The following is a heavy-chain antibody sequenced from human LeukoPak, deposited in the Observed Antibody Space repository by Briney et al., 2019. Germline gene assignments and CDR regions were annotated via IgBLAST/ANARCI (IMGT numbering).Heavy chain of an antibody. CDR2: INPNSGGT. Sequence: ASVKVSCKASGYTFTGYYMRWVRQAPGQGLEWMGWINPNSGGTNYAQKFQGRVTMTRDTSISTAYMELSRLRSDDTAVYYCARDRRARGYSYGYIGDWFDPWGQGTLVTVSS. J-gene: IGHJ5*02. V-gene: IGHV1-2*02. D-gene: IGHD5-18*01. CDR3: ARDRRARGYSYGYIGDWFDP. CDR1: GYTFTGYY.